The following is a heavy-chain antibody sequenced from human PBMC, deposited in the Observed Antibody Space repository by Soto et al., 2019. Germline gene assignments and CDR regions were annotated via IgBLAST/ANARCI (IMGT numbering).Heavy chain of an antibody. Sequence: GGSLRLSCAASGFTFSSYAMSWVRQPPGKGLEWVSTISGGGDGTYYADSMKGHFTISRDNSKNTLYLQMNSLRAEDTAIYYCLRDPRMPLDCWGQGTLVTVSS. V-gene: IGHV3-23*01. CDR1: GFTFSSYA. D-gene: IGHD2-2*01. J-gene: IGHJ4*02. CDR2: ISGGGDGT. CDR3: LRDPRMPLDC.